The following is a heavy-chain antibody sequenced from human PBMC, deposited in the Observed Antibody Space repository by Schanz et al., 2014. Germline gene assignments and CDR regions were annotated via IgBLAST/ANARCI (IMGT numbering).Heavy chain of an antibody. D-gene: IGHD6-6*01. V-gene: IGHV3-11*04. J-gene: IGHJ4*02. CDR1: GSTFRTYN. CDR2: ISSSGSTI. CDR3: VPMSIAAH. Sequence: QVYLVESGEAWAKLEGPRGSSCAASGSTFRTYNMTWIRQAPGKGLEWVSYISSSGSTIYYADSVKGRFTISRDNAKNSLYLQMNSLRAEDTAVYYCVPMSIAAHWGQGTLVTVSS.